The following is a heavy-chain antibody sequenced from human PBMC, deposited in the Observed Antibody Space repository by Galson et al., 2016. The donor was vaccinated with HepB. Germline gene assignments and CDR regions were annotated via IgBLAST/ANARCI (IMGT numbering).Heavy chain of an antibody. V-gene: IGHV4-31*03. CDR3: ARARAGLYYGAAGFDY. Sequence: TLSLTCTVSGGSISSGGYYWSWIRQHPGKGLAWIGYIYYSGSTYYNPSLKSRVTISVDTSKNQFPLKLSSVTAADTAVYYCARARAGLYYGAAGFDYWGQGTLVTVSS. CDR1: GGSISSGGYY. D-gene: IGHD4-17*01. CDR2: IYYSGST. J-gene: IGHJ4*02.